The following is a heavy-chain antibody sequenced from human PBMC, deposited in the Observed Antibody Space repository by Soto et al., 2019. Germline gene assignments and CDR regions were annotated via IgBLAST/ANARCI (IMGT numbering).Heavy chain of an antibody. V-gene: IGHV5-51*01. Sequence: GESLKISCKGSGYTFSNYWIGWVRQMPGKGLEWMGIIYPGDSDTRYSPSFQGQVTISADKSISTAYLQWSSLKASDTAMYYCARRPDGYNYGFDYWGQGTLVTVLL. CDR1: GYTFSNYW. CDR3: ARRPDGYNYGFDY. J-gene: IGHJ4*02. D-gene: IGHD5-12*01. CDR2: IYPGDSDT.